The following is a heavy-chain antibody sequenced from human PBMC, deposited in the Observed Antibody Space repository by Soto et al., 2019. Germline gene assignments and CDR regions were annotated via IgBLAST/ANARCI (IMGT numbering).Heavy chain of an antibody. V-gene: IGHV3-11*04. J-gene: IGHJ5*02. CDR2: ISSSSSTI. CDR3: ARHPERIAQIGWFDP. Sequence: LRLSCAASGFTFSDYYIHWIRRAPGKGLEWISYISSSSSTIYYADSVKGRFTISRDNAKNSLYLQMNSLRAEDTAVYYCARHPERIAQIGWFDPWGQGTLVTVSS. CDR1: GFTFSDYY. D-gene: IGHD6-13*01.